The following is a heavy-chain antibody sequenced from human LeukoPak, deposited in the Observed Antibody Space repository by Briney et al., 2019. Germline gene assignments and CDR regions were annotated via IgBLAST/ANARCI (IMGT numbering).Heavy chain of an antibody. Sequence: GGSLRLSCAVSGFTFDDYAMHWVRQAPGKGLEWVSGISWNSGSIGYADSVKGRFTISRDNAKNSLYLQMNSLRAEDTAVYYCASRFYGTFDYWGQGTLVTVSS. CDR1: GFTFDDYA. D-gene: IGHD4-17*01. J-gene: IGHJ4*02. V-gene: IGHV3-9*01. CDR2: ISWNSGSI. CDR3: ASRFYGTFDY.